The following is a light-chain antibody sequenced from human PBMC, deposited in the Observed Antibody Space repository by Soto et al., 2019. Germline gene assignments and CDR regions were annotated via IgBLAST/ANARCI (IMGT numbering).Light chain of an antibody. CDR1: TSDVGRYNY. CDR3: NSYTSSSTYV. Sequence: QSVLTQPASVSGSPGQSITISCTGTTSDVGRYNYVSWYQQPPGKAPKLIIYDVSNRPSGVSNRFSGSKSGNTASLTISGLQAEDEADYYCNSYTSSSTYVFGTGTKLTVL. CDR2: DVS. V-gene: IGLV2-14*01. J-gene: IGLJ1*01.